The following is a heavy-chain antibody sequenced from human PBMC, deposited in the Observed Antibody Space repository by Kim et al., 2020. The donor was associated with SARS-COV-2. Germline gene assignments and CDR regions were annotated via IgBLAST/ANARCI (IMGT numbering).Heavy chain of an antibody. CDR3: AKDGPTGASSDY. V-gene: IGHV3-23*01. D-gene: IGHD1-26*01. Sequence: YYAEFWNGRFTISRYNSETTLYLQMNSLRAEDTAVYYCAKDGPTGASSDYWGQGTLVTVSS. J-gene: IGHJ4*02.